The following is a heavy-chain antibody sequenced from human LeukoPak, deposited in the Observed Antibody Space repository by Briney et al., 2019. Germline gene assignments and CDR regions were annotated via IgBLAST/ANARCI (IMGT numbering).Heavy chain of an antibody. V-gene: IGHV3-23*01. D-gene: IGHD2-21*01. CDR1: GFTFSSYA. J-gene: IGHJ4*02. CDR2: ISGSGGST. Sequence: GGSLRLSCAASGFTFSSYAMSWVRQAPGKGLEWVSAISGSGGSTYYADSVKGRFTISRDNSKNTLYLQMNSLRAEDTAVYYCARDPIPSSYCGGDCYSYYWGQGTLVTVSS. CDR3: ARDPIPSSYCGGDCYSYY.